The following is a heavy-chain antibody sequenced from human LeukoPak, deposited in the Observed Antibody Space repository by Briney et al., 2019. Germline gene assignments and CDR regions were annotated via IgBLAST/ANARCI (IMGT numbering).Heavy chain of an antibody. J-gene: IGHJ5*02. CDR3: PSGPVNCTNGVCYRGNWFDP. CDR1: GGSISSYY. V-gene: IGHV4-59*01. Sequence: SETLSLTCTVSGGSISSYYWSWIRQPPGKGLEWIGYIYYSGSTNYNPSLKSRVTISVDTSKNQFSLKLSSVTAADTAVYYCPSGPVNCTNGVCYRGNWFDPWGQGTLVTVSS. D-gene: IGHD2-8*01. CDR2: IYYSGST.